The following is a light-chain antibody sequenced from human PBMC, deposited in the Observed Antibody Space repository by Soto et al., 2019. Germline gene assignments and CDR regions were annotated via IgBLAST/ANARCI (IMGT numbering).Light chain of an antibody. Sequence: QSALTQPASVSGSPGQSITISCTGTNSDVGGYTYVSWYQQHPGKPPKLIIYDVSQRPSGVSNRFSGYKSGKTASLTISGLQADDEADYYCSSYTSSSTWVFGGGTKLTVL. J-gene: IGLJ3*02. CDR1: NSDVGGYTY. CDR2: DVS. V-gene: IGLV2-14*03. CDR3: SSYTSSSTWV.